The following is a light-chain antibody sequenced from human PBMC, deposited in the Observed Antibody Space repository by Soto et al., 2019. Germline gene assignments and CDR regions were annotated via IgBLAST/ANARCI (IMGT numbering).Light chain of an antibody. J-gene: IGLJ1*01. CDR1: SSDVGSYNL. Sequence: ALTQPASVSGSPGQSITISCTGTSSDVGSYNLVSWYQQHPGKAPKLMIYEGSKRPSGVSNRFSGSKSGNTASLTISGLQAEDEADYYCCSYAGSSTSYVFGTGTEVTVL. CDR2: EGS. CDR3: CSYAGSSTSYV. V-gene: IGLV2-23*01.